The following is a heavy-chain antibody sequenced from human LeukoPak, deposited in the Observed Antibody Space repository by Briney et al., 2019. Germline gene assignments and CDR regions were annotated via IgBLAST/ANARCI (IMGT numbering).Heavy chain of an antibody. CDR3: ATRRDYGWFDP. V-gene: IGHV4-61*01. CDR1: GGSVSSGSYY. CDR2: IYYSGST. J-gene: IGHJ5*02. Sequence: SETLSLTCTVSGGSVSSGSYYWSWIPQAPGKGLEWIGYIYYSGSTNYNPSLKSRVTISVDTSKNQFSLKLSSVTAADTAVYYCATRRDYGWFDPWGQGTLVTVSS. D-gene: IGHD4-17*01.